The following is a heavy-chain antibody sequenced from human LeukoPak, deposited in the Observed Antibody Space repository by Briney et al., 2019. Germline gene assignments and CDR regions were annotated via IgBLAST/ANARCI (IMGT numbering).Heavy chain of an antibody. D-gene: IGHD3-16*02. V-gene: IGHV3-30*02. J-gene: IGHJ4*02. Sequence: GGSLTLSCAVSGFTFSIFGIHWVRQAPGQGLEWVAFIRYDGSNKYYADSVKGRFTISRDTTKNSLYLQMNSLTTEDTAFYYCSRGRYLNGCYFNDWGQGTLVTVSS. CDR1: GFTFSIFG. CDR2: IRYDGSNK. CDR3: SRGRYLNGCYFND.